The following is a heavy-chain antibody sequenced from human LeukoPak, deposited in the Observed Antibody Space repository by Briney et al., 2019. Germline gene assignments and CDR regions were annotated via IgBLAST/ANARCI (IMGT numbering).Heavy chain of an antibody. CDR3: ARRGRNSGSYSHFVL. J-gene: IGHJ2*01. CDR1: GGSISNYF. V-gene: IGHV4-59*12. D-gene: IGHD1-26*01. CDR2: ISSSGSP. Sequence: SETLSLTCAASGGSISNYFWSWIRQPPGKVLEWIGYISSSGSPNYNPSLKSRVTISVDKSNNNSSLKLISLTASDTAFYYCARRGRNSGSYSHFVLWGRGSLVTVSS.